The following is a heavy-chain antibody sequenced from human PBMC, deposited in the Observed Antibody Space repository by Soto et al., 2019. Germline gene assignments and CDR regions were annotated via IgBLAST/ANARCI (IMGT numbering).Heavy chain of an antibody. CDR1: GYTFTSYA. V-gene: IGHV1-3*01. CDR2: INADNGNT. CDR3: ARVREWFGVGMDV. Sequence: ASVKVSCKASGYTFTSYAMHWVRQAPGQRLEWMGWINADNGNTNYAQKFQGRVTMTTDTSTSTAYMELRSLRSDDTAVYYCARVREWFGVGMDVWGQGTTVTVSS. D-gene: IGHD3-10*01. J-gene: IGHJ6*02.